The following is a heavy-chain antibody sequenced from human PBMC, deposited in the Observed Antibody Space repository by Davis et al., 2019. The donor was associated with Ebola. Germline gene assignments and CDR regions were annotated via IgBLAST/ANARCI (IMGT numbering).Heavy chain of an antibody. V-gene: IGHV3-7*01. Sequence: PGGSLRLSCAASGFTFSSYWMSWVRQAPGKGLEWVANIKQDGSEKYYVDSVKGRFTISRDNAKNSLYLQMNSLRAEDTAVYYCARSEYYDILTGYYWKHWGQGTLVTVSS. CDR2: IKQDGSEK. CDR1: GFTFSSYW. CDR3: ARSEYYDILTGYYWKH. J-gene: IGHJ4*02. D-gene: IGHD3-9*01.